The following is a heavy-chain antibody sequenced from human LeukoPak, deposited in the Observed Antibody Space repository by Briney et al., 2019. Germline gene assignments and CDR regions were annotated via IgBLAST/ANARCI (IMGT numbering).Heavy chain of an antibody. CDR2: MNHSGST. D-gene: IGHD2-15*01. CDR3: ARVALRRIRLFDY. CDR1: GGSFSGYY. J-gene: IGHJ4*02. Sequence: PAETLSLTCPVYGGSFSGYYWSWIRQPPGKGLEWMGGMNHSGSTNYNPSLKSRVTISVNTPKNQFHLKLSSVIAADTAVYECARVALRRIRLFDYWGQGTLVTVSS. V-gene: IGHV4-34*01.